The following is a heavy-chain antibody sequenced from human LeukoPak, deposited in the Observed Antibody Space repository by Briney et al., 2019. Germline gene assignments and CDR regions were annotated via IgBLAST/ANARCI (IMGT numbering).Heavy chain of an antibody. CDR2: IYYSGST. J-gene: IGHJ4*02. CDR3: ARDETTVTPGGLGY. Sequence: SETLSLTCTVSGGSISSTTYYWGWIRQPPGKGLERIGSIYYSGSTNYNPSLKSRVTISVDTSKNQFSLKLSSVTAADTAVYYCARDETTVTPGGLGYWGQGTLVTVSS. V-gene: IGHV4-39*07. D-gene: IGHD4-17*01. CDR1: GGSISSTTYY.